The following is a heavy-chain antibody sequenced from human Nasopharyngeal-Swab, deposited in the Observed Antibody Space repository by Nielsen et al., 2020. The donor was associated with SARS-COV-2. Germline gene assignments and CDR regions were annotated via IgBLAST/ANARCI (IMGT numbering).Heavy chain of an antibody. D-gene: IGHD3-9*01. J-gene: IGHJ4*02. CDR3: AKDQFDWFASKEYYFDH. CDR2: FYRGGST. Sequence: GVLKISCAASGFTVSRKYMTWVRQAPGKGLEWVSVFYRGGSTYYAESVKGRFTISRDISKNTLDLQMNSLRVEDTAVYYCAKDQFDWFASKEYYFDHWGQGTLVTVSS. V-gene: IGHV3-66*01. CDR1: GFTVSRKY.